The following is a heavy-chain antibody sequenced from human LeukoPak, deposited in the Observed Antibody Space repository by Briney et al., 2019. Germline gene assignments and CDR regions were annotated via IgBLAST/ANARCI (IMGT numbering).Heavy chain of an antibody. Sequence: SETLSLTCAVYGGSFSGYYWSWIRQPPGKGLEWIGEINHSGSTNYNPSLKSRVTISVDTSKNQFSLKLSSVTAADTAVYYCARAGWFGPPQNWGQGTLVTVSS. V-gene: IGHV4-34*01. J-gene: IGHJ4*02. CDR2: INHSGST. CDR3: ARAGWFGPPQN. D-gene: IGHD3-10*01. CDR1: GGSFSGYY.